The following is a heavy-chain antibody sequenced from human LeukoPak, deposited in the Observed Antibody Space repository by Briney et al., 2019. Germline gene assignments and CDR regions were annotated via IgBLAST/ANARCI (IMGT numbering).Heavy chain of an antibody. J-gene: IGHJ5*02. CDR1: AFTFSTFG. D-gene: IGHD2-2*01. Sequence: PGGSLRLSCAASAFTFSTFGMHWVRQAPGKGLEWVAFIRYDGNNKFYADSVKGRFTISRDNSKNTLYLQMNSLRAEGTAVYYCAKDPGYDLPWGQGTLVTVSS. CDR2: IRYDGNNK. CDR3: AKDPGYDLP. V-gene: IGHV3-30*02.